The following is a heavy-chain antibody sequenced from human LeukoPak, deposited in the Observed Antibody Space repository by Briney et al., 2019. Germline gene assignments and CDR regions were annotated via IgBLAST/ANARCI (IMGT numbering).Heavy chain of an antibody. CDR3: ARDFRYSGYGDPSY. CDR2: ISSSSSYI. Sequence: KPGGSLRLSCAASGFTFSSYSMNWVRQAPGKGLEWVSSISSSSSYIYYADSVKGRFTISRDNAKNSLYLQMNSLRAEDTAVYYCARDFRYSGYGDPSYWGQGTLVTVSS. D-gene: IGHD5-12*01. V-gene: IGHV3-21*01. J-gene: IGHJ4*02. CDR1: GFTFSSYS.